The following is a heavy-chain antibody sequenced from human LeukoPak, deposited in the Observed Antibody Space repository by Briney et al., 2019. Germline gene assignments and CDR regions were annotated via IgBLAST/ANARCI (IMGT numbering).Heavy chain of an antibody. D-gene: IGHD3-10*01. CDR2: INHGGST. Sequence: PSETLSLTCAVYGGSFRGYYWSWIRHPPGKGLEWIGEINHGGSTNYNPSLKSRVAISKDASKNQFSLKLSSLTAADTALYYCARGDASGSYYPFFDSWGEGTLVSVSS. CDR1: GGSFRGYY. V-gene: IGHV4-34*01. J-gene: IGHJ4*02. CDR3: ARGDASGSYYPFFDS.